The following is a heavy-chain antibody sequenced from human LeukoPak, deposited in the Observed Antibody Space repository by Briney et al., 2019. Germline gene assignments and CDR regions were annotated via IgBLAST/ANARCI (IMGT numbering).Heavy chain of an antibody. Sequence: GGSLRLSCAASEFTFSNYWMSWVRLAPGKGMEWVANIKQDGSGTYYVDSVKGRFTISRDNAKNSLYLQMNSLRAEDTAVYYCAGCSTVTTYYYSYYMDIWGKGTTVSVSS. D-gene: IGHD4-17*01. J-gene: IGHJ6*03. V-gene: IGHV3-7*01. CDR3: AGCSTVTTYYYSYYMDI. CDR1: EFTFSNYW. CDR2: IKQDGSGT.